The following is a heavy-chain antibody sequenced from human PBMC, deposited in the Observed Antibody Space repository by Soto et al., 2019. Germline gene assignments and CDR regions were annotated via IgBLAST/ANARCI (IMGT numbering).Heavy chain of an antibody. D-gene: IGHD5-12*01. V-gene: IGHV3-53*01. J-gene: IGHJ4*02. Sequence: PGGSLRFSCAASGFTVSSNYMSWVRQAPGKGLEWVSVIYSGGSTYYADSVKGRFTISRDNSKNTLYLQMNSLRAEDTAVYYCASPRDGYNYGYWGQGTLVTVSS. CDR2: IYSGGST. CDR1: GFTVSSNY. CDR3: ASPRDGYNYGY.